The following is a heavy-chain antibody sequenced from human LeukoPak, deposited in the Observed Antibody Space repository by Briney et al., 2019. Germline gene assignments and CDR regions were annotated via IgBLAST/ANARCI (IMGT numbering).Heavy chain of an antibody. CDR2: IYSGGTT. V-gene: IGHV3-53*01. Sequence: QAGGSLRLSCAVSGFTVSSNYMSWVRQAPGKGLEWVSVIYSGGTTHYADSVKGRFTISRDNSKNTLYLQMNSLRAEDTAVYYCARVRPYDSVGGIYRPFDYWGQGTLVTVSS. CDR1: GFTVSSNY. D-gene: IGHD3-16*02. J-gene: IGHJ4*02. CDR3: ARVRPYDSVGGIYRPFDY.